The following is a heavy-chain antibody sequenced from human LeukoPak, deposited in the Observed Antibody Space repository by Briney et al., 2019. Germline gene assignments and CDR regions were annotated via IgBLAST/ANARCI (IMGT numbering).Heavy chain of an antibody. J-gene: IGHJ4*02. CDR1: GFTFSSYS. D-gene: IGHD3-10*01. V-gene: IGHV3-48*01. CDR2: IISTANAI. CDR3: ARDSSWSFDY. Sequence: GGSLRLSCAASGFTFSSYSMNWVRRAPGKGLEWISYIISTANAIYYADSVKGRFTISRDNAKNSVYLQMNSLRAEDTAVYYCARDSSWSFDYWGQGTLVTVSS.